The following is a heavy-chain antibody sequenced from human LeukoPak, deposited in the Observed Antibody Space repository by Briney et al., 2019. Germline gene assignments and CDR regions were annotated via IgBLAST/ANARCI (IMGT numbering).Heavy chain of an antibody. CDR1: GDSINSGYY. J-gene: IGHJ3*02. CDR2: MSHSGST. CDR3: ARAPRDPANFDDAFDI. Sequence: PSETLSLTCTVSGDSINSGYYGGWIRQPPGKGLEWIGSMSHSGSTYYNPSLKSRVTISVDTSKNQFSLKLSSVTAADAAVYYCARAPRDPANFDDAFDIWGQGTMVTVSS. D-gene: IGHD1-7*01. V-gene: IGHV4-38-2*02.